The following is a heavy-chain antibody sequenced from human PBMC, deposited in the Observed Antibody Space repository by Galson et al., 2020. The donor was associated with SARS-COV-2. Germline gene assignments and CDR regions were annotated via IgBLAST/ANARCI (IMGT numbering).Heavy chain of an antibody. Sequence: GGSLRLSCAASGLTFSNTEMNWVRQAPGKGLEWLSYISMSGITIYYADSVKGRFTISRDNAENSLYLQMNSLRAEDTGIYYCATGDVWFESWGQGTLVTVAS. J-gene: IGHJ5*01. CDR1: GLTFSNTE. V-gene: IGHV3-48*03. D-gene: IGHD7-27*01. CDR2: ISMSGITI. CDR3: ATGDVWFES.